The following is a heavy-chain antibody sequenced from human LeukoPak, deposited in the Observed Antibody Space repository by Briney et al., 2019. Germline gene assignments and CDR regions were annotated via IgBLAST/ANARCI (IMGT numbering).Heavy chain of an antibody. V-gene: IGHV4-59*08. D-gene: IGHD2-15*01. Sequence: SETLSLTCTVSGGSISSYFWSWIRQPPGKGLEWIGYLYYTGSTNYNPSLKSRVTISVDTSKDQFSLKLSSATAADTAVYCCARGGPYCSGGSCSDYWGQGILVTVSS. CDR3: ARGGPYCSGGSCSDY. CDR2: LYYTGST. CDR1: GGSISSYF. J-gene: IGHJ4*02.